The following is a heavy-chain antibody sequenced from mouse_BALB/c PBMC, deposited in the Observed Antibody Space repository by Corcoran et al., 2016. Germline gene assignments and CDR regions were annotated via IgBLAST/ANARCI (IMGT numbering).Heavy chain of an antibody. CDR1: GHTFTNYG. Sequence: QIQLVQTEPELTKPGVIVKISCKVSGHTFTNYGMNWVKQAPGKGVKWMGWINTYTGEPTYADDFKGWFAFSLGTSASTAYLQINYLKNEDTATYFCAREIYAMDYWDQGTSVTVSS. J-gene: IGHJ4*01. V-gene: IGHV9-3-1*01. CDR3: AREIYAMDY. CDR2: INTYTGEP.